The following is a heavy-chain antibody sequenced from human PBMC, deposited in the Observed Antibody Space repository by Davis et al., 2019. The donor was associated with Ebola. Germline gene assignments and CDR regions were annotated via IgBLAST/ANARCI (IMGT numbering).Heavy chain of an antibody. CDR2: ISVGDGGI. CDR1: GFTFISYA. CDR3: ARAEDTAMPSDS. V-gene: IGHV3-23*01. Sequence: GGSLRLSCAASGFTFISYAMSWVRQAPGKGLEWVSTISVGDGGIFYADSVKGRFTISRDNAKNSVYLQMNSLRAEDTAVYYCARAEDTAMPSDSWGQGTLVTVSS. J-gene: IGHJ4*02. D-gene: IGHD5-18*01.